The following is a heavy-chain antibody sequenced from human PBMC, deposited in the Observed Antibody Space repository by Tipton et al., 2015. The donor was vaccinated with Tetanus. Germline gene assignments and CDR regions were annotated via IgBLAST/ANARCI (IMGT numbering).Heavy chain of an antibody. CDR2: IYYSGST. J-gene: IGHJ3*02. Sequence: TLSLTCTVSGGSISSSSYYWGWIRQPPGKGLEWIGSIYYSGSTYYNPSLRSRVTLSVDTSNTQFSLRVTSVTAADTAVYYCARLSSSANDAHAFDIWGQGTMVTVSS. CDR3: ARLSSSANDAHAFDI. CDR1: GGSISSSSYY. V-gene: IGHV4-39*01. D-gene: IGHD3-22*01.